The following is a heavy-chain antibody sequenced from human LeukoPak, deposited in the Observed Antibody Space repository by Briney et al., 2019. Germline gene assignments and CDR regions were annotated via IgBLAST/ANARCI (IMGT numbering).Heavy chain of an antibody. CDR1: GFTLSSYE. CDR3: AELGITMIGGV. D-gene: IGHD3-10*02. CDR2: ISSSGSNI. J-gene: IGHJ6*04. Sequence: PGGSLRLSCAASGFTLSSYEMNWVRQAPGKGLEWVSYISSSGSNIYYADSVKGRFTISRDNAKNSLYLQMNSLRAEDTAVYYCAELGITMIGGVWGKGTTVTISS. V-gene: IGHV3-48*03.